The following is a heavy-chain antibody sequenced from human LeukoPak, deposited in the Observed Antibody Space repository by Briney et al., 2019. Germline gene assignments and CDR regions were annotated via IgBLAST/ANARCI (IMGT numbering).Heavy chain of an antibody. CDR1: GGSISSHY. V-gene: IGHV4-59*11. J-gene: IGHJ4*02. CDR3: ARGGTYPSSTVDY. D-gene: IGHD3-16*02. CDR2: IYYSGST. Sequence: SETLSLTCTVSGGSISSHYWSWIRQPPGKGLEWIGYIYYSGSTNYNPSLKSRVTISVDTSKNHFSLNLSSVTAADTAVYYCARGGTYPSSTVDYWGQGTLVTVSS.